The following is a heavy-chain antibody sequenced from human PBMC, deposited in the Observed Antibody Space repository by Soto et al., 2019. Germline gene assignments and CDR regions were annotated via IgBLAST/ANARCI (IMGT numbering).Heavy chain of an antibody. CDR1: RVTVCSYA. CDR2: INKNGGEK. J-gene: IGHJ4*02. CDR3: ARPWDTAMVSTWNY. Sequence: SLRIASAASRVTVCSYAMSGFCQTQGKGLEWVANINKNGGEKYYVDSVKGRFTISRDNAKNSLYLQMNSLRAEDTAVYYCARPWDTAMVSTWNYSGQGTLVTVSS. D-gene: IGHD5-18*01. V-gene: IGHV3-7*03.